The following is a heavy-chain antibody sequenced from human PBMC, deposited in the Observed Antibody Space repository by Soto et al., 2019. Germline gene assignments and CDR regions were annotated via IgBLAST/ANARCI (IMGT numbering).Heavy chain of an antibody. CDR1: GGSISSGGYY. V-gene: IGHV4-31*03. CDR2: IYYSGST. D-gene: IGHD2-15*01. CDR3: ARSGGGSQTKPPRRLSDY. Sequence: SETLSLTCTVSGGSISSGGYYWSWIRQHPGKGLEWIGYIYYSGSTYYNPSLKSRVTISVDTSKNQFSLKLSSVTAADTAVYYCARSGGGSQTKPPRRLSDYWGQGTLVTVSS. J-gene: IGHJ4*02.